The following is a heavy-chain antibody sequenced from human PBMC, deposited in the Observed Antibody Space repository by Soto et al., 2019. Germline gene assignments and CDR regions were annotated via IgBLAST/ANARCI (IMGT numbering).Heavy chain of an antibody. Sequence: GASVKVSCKASGYTFTGYYMHWVRQAPGQGLEWMGWINPSNGNTKYSQKFQGRLTITRDTSATTAYMELSSLRSEDTAVYYCARDLTTVTHPFDYWGQGTLVTVSS. CDR3: ARDLTTVTHPFDY. CDR2: INPSNGNT. J-gene: IGHJ4*02. D-gene: IGHD4-17*01. V-gene: IGHV1-3*01. CDR1: GYTFTGYY.